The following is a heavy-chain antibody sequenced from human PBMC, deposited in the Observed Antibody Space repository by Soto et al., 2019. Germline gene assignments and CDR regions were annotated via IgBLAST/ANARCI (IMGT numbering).Heavy chain of an antibody. Sequence: EVPLVQSGAEVKKPGESLRISCKGSGYSFSSQWIGWARQMPGKGLEWMGIIYPGDSDTTYSPSFQGQVTISADKSISTAYLQWSSLKASDTAIYYCARHTGSWSDGYFDYWGQGTLVTVSS. J-gene: IGHJ4*02. V-gene: IGHV5-51*01. CDR2: IYPGDSDT. CDR1: GYSFSSQW. CDR3: ARHTGSWSDGYFDY. D-gene: IGHD1-26*01.